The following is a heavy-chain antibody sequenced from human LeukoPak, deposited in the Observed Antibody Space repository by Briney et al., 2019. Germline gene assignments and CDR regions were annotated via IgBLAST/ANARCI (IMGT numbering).Heavy chain of an antibody. J-gene: IGHJ3*01. V-gene: IGHV3-23*01. D-gene: IGHD3-22*01. CDR3: AKDYGNYDTSGLGAFDV. CDR1: GFTFSNYA. Sequence: GGSLRLSCAASGFTFSNYAMIWVRRAPGKGLEWVSAISGSGVSTNDADSVKGRFTNSRDNSKNTLYLQMNGLGAEDTAVYYCAKDYGNYDTSGLGAFDVWGQGTMVTVSS. CDR2: ISGSGVST.